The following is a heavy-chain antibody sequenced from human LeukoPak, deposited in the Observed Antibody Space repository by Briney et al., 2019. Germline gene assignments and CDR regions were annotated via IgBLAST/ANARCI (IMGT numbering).Heavy chain of an antibody. Sequence: SGGSLRLSCAASGFTFSSYAMTWVRQAPGKGLEWVSIISGTGSTTYYADSVKGRFTISRDNSKNTLFLQMNSLRAEDTAVYYCARHGYSYGWDWGQGTLVTVSS. D-gene: IGHD5-18*01. J-gene: IGHJ4*02. CDR2: ISGTGSTT. CDR1: GFTFSSYA. V-gene: IGHV3-23*01. CDR3: ARHGYSYGWD.